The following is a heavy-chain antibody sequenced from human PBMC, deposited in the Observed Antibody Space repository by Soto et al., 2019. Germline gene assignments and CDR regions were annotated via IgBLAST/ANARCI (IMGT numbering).Heavy chain of an antibody. CDR3: ATVQAGSRVRVSAYNS. J-gene: IGHJ3*02. CDR1: GGVIGSSY. CDR2: VDSTGT. Sequence: SETLSLTCTVSGGVIGSSYWTWIRQPPGKGLEWIGNVDSTGTSYAPSLKSRVTISLDTSKNQFSLEMTSVTAADTAVYFCATVQAGSRVRVSAYNSWGRVTM. V-gene: IGHV4-4*08. D-gene: IGHD2-21*01.